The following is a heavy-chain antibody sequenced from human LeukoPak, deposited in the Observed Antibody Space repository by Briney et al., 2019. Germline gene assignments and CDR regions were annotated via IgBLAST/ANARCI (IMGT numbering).Heavy chain of an antibody. CDR1: GGSISSYY. J-gene: IGHJ2*01. CDR3: ARHELLWFGAARTYFDL. CDR2: IYYSGST. Sequence: PSETLSLTCTVSGGSISSYYWSWIRQPPGKGLEWIGYIYYSGSTNYNPSLKGRVILSVDTSKTQFSLKLSSVTAADTAVYYCARHELLWFGAARTYFDLWGRGTLVTVSS. V-gene: IGHV4-59*08. D-gene: IGHD3-10*01.